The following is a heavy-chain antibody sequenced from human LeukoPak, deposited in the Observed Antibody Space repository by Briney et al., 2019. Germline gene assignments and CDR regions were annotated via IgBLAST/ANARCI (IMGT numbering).Heavy chain of an antibody. Sequence: SETLSLTCAVYGGSFSGYYWSWIRQPPGKGLEWPGEINHSGSTNYNPSLKSRVTISVDTSKNQFSLKLSSVTAADTAVYYCASVNRYCSSTSCLYRGKYYYYYMDVWGKGTTVTVSS. CDR2: INHSGST. CDR1: GGSFSGYY. CDR3: ASVNRYCSSTSCLYRGKYYYYYMDV. V-gene: IGHV4-34*01. D-gene: IGHD2-2*01. J-gene: IGHJ6*03.